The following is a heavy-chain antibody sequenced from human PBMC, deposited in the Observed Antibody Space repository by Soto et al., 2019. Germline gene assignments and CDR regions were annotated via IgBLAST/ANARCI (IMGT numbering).Heavy chain of an antibody. CDR1: GDSISSSTYF. J-gene: IGHJ4*02. CDR2: IYYSGSI. V-gene: IGHV4-39*02. CDR3: ARNLGESYFDY. Sequence: QLQLQESGPGLVKPSETLSLTCTVSGDSISSSTYFWGWVRQPSGKGREWIGSIYYSGSIYYNPSLKSRVTISVDTSKNHFSPKIRAVTVADTAVYYCARNLGESYFDYRGQGTLVTVSS.